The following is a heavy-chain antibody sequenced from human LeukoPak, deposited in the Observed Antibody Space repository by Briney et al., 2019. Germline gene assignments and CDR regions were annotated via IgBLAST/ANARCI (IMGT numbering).Heavy chain of an antibody. CDR1: GYTFTGYY. J-gene: IGHJ3*02. V-gene: IGHV1-2*02. D-gene: IGHD2-2*02. CDR3: ARETGVVVPAAIRGRLAGDAFDI. Sequence: ASVTVSCKASGYTFTGYYMHWVRQAPGQGLGWMGWINPNSGGTNYAQKFQGRVTMTRDTSISTAYMELSRLRSDDTAVYYCARETGVVVPAAIRGRLAGDAFDIWGQGTMVTVSS. CDR2: INPNSGGT.